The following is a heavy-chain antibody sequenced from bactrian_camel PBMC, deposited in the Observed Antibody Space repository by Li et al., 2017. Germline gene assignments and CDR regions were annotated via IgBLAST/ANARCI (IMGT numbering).Heavy chain of an antibody. Sequence: VQLVESGGGLVQPGGSLRLSCAASGFTFGSCDMKWIRLAPGKGLEWVSIIGNTGNTYYSDSVKGRSTISRDDVKIMVYLQLNSLEIEDMAMYYCAAVGYLDQWGYNYWGQGTQVTVS. CDR1: GFTFGSCD. D-gene: IGHD2*01. CDR2: IIGNTGNT. V-gene: IGHV3S40*01. J-gene: IGHJ4*01. CDR3: AAVGYLDQWGYNY.